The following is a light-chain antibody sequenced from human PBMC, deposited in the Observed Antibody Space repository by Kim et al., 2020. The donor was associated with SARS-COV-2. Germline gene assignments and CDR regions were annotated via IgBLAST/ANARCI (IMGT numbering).Light chain of an antibody. CDR1: QSFLNN. J-gene: IGKJ1*01. CDR2: GAS. Sequence: EIVLTQSPVTLSVSPGERAIVSCRASQSFLNNLAWYQQKLGQAPRLLIYGASSRATGVPDRFSGGGSGTEFTLTISSLQSEDFAVYYCQQYNSWPRTFGQGTKVDIK. CDR3: QQYNSWPRT. V-gene: IGKV3-15*01.